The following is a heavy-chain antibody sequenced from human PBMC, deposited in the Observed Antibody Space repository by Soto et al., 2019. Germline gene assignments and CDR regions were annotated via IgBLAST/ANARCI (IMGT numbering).Heavy chain of an antibody. V-gene: IGHV5-51*01. CDR2: IYPGDSDT. J-gene: IGHJ6*02. CDR1: GYSFTSYW. D-gene: IGHD3-10*01. Sequence: GESLKISCKGSGYSFTSYWIGWVRQMPGKGLEWMGIIYPGDSDTRYSPSFQGQVTISADKSISAAYPQWSSLKASDTAMYYCAGGGVRGVITRTRDYYGMDVWGQGTTFTVSS. CDR3: AGGGVRGVITRTRDYYGMDV.